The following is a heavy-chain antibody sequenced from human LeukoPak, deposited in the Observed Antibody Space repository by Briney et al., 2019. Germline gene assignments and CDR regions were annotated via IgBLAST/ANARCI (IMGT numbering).Heavy chain of an antibody. CDR1: GYTFTSFY. CDR2: INPSGGST. CDR3: ARDLDGSGYYPDY. V-gene: IGHV1-46*01. Sequence: ASVKVSCKASGYTFTSFYMHWVRQSPGQGLEWMGIINPSGGSTSYAQKFQGRVTMTRDTSTNTVYVELSSLISEDTAVYYCARDLDGSGYYPDYWGQGTLVTVSS. J-gene: IGHJ4*02. D-gene: IGHD3-22*01.